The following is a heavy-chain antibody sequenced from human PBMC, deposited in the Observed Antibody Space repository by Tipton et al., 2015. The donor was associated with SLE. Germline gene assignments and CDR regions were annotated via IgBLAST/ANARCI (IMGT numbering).Heavy chain of an antibody. V-gene: IGHV3-21*04. Sequence: SLRLSCAAPGFSFSTNWIHWVRQTPRKGLEWVSSISGSGRYTYLADSVRGRFTISRDNPKNTLYLQMNILRAEDTAVYYCARVVRLLGAASHFDTWGQGALVTVSS. CDR3: ARVVRLLGAASHFDT. D-gene: IGHD6-6*01. CDR2: ISGSGRYT. J-gene: IGHJ4*02. CDR1: GFSFSTNW.